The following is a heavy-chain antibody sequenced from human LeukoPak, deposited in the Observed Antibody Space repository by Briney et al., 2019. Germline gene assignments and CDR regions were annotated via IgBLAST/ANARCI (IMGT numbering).Heavy chain of an antibody. D-gene: IGHD3-16*02. V-gene: IGHV4-34*01. CDR2: INHSGST. CDR3: ARAVGDYVWGSYRRARNYFDY. CDR1: GGSFSGYY. J-gene: IGHJ4*02. Sequence: SETLSLTCAVYGGSFSGYYWSWIRQPPGKGLEWIGEINHSGSTNYNPPLKSRVTISVDTSKNQFSLKLSSVTAADTAVYYCARAVGDYVWGSYRRARNYFDYWGQGTLVTVSS.